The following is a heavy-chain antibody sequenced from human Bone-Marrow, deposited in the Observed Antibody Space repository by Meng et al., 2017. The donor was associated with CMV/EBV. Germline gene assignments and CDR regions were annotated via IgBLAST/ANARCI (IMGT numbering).Heavy chain of an antibody. CDR1: GGTFSSYA. CDR3: ARVLAFGSSGYYRPDAFDI. J-gene: IGHJ3*02. CDR2: IIPILGTA. V-gene: IGHV1-69*10. Sequence: SVKVSCKASGGTFSSYAISWVRQAPGQGLEWMGGIIPILGTANYAQKFQGRVTITADKSTSTAYMELSSLRSEDTAVYYCARVLAFGSSGYYRPDAFDIWGQGTMVTVSS. D-gene: IGHD3-22*01.